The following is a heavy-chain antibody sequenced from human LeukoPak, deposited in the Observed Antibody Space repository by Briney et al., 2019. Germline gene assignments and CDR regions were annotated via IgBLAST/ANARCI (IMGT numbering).Heavy chain of an antibody. J-gene: IGHJ6*03. CDR1: GFTFRNYG. V-gene: IGHV3-30*02. Sequence: GGSLRLSCATSGFTFRNYGMHWVRQATGKALEWVSFIWSDGNNRFYADSVKGRFTISRDNSKKMLYLQMDTLRAEDTALYYCAKDPGASVSGFYMDVWGKGTTVIVSS. D-gene: IGHD2-8*02. CDR2: IWSDGNNR. CDR3: AKDPGASVSGFYMDV.